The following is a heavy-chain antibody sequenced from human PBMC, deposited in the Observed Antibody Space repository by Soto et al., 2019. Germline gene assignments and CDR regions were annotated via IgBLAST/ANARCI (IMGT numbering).Heavy chain of an antibody. V-gene: IGHV1-2*04. Sequence: GASVKVSCKASGYTFTGYYMHWVRQAPGQGLEWMGWINPNSGGTNYAQKFQGWVTMTRDTSISTAYMELSRLRSDDTAVYYCARVSGAGITGTTSPDAFEIWGQGTMVTVSS. D-gene: IGHD1-7*01. CDR1: GYTFTGYY. CDR2: INPNSGGT. J-gene: IGHJ3*02. CDR3: ARVSGAGITGTTSPDAFEI.